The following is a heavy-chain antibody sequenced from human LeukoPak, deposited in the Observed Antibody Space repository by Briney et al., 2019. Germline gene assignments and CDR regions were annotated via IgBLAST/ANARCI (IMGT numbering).Heavy chain of an antibody. CDR2: IYYSGST. D-gene: IGHD4-17*01. J-gene: IGHJ3*02. Sequence: SETLSLTCTVSGGSISSSSYYWGWIRQPPGKGLEWIGSIYYSGSTYYNPSLKSRVTISVDTSKNQFSLKLSSVTAADTAVYYCARVYGDYAVSAFDIWGQGKMVTVSS. CDR3: ARVYGDYAVSAFDI. CDR1: GGSISSSSYY. V-gene: IGHV4-39*07.